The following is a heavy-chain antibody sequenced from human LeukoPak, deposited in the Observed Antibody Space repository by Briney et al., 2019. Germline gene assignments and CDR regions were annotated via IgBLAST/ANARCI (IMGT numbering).Heavy chain of an antibody. CDR3: AKDRYCGGGTCYWSYFDY. Sequence: TGGSLRLSCAASGFTFRTYAMSWVRQAPGKGLEWVSAISGGGGSTYYADSVKGRFTISRDNSKNTLFLQMNSLRAEDTAVYHCAKDRYCGGGTCYWSYFDYWGQGTLVTVSS. CDR1: GFTFRTYA. CDR2: ISGGGGST. D-gene: IGHD2-15*01. J-gene: IGHJ4*02. V-gene: IGHV3-23*01.